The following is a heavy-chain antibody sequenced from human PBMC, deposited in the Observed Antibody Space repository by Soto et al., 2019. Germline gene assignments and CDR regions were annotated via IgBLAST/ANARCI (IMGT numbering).Heavy chain of an antibody. Sequence: PSETLSLTCSVSGRSVSSGSYFWSWIRQPPGKGLEWIGYIYDTGTTNYNPSLKSRVTISVDTSKNQFSLELSSVTAADTAVYYCARRQRGSGWYDDYWGQGTLVTVS. CDR2: IYDTGTT. J-gene: IGHJ4*02. CDR1: GRSVSSGSYF. D-gene: IGHD6-19*01. CDR3: ARRQRGSGWYDDY. V-gene: IGHV4-61*01.